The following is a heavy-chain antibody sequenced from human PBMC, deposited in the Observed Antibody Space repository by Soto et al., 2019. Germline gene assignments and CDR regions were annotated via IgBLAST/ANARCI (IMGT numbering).Heavy chain of an antibody. CDR3: AKVPYDSSGYKMYYFDY. CDR2: ISYDGSNK. V-gene: IGHV3-30*18. D-gene: IGHD3-22*01. Sequence: GGSLRLSCAASGFTFSSYGMHWVRQAPGKGLEWVAVISYDGSNKYYADSVKGRFTISRDNSKNTLYLQMNSLRAEDTAVYYCAKVPYDSSGYKMYYFDYWGQGTLVTVSS. CDR1: GFTFSSYG. J-gene: IGHJ4*02.